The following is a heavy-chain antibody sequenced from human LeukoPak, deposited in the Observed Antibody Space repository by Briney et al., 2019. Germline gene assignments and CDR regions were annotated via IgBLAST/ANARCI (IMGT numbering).Heavy chain of an antibody. D-gene: IGHD3-22*01. V-gene: IGHV6-1*01. CDR1: GDSFSSNSAA. CDR3: AREYRVRYDSSAYDI. Sequence: SQTLSLTCAISGDSFSSNSAAWNWIRQSPSRGLEWLGGTYYRSKLYNDYALFVKSQITINPDTSKNQFSLQLNSVTPEDTAVYYCAREYRVRYDSSAYDIWGQGTMVTVSS. J-gene: IGHJ3*02. CDR2: TYYRSKLYN.